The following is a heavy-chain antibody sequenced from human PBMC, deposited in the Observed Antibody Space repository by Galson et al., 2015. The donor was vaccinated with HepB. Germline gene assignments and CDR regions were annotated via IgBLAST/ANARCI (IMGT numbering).Heavy chain of an antibody. V-gene: IGHV3-48*02. J-gene: IGHJ4*02. CDR2: ISSSSSTI. Sequence: SLRLSCAASGFTFSSYSMHWVRQAPGKGLEWVSYISSSSSTIYYADSVKGRFTISRDNAKNSLYLQMNSLRDEDTAVYYCARDLGIQLWPTGVDYWGQGTLVTVSS. CDR3: ARDLGIQLWPTGVDY. CDR1: GFTFSSYS. D-gene: IGHD5-18*01.